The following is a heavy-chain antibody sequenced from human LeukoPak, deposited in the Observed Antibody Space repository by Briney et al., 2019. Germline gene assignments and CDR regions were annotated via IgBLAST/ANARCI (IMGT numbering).Heavy chain of an antibody. Sequence: SGGSLTLSCAASGLTVSTNYMTWVRQAPGKGLEWVSIIHSDGSTYYADSVKGRFTISRDNYKNTLYLQMNSLRGEDTAMYYCARDLDYFDSSGSHRRRNYFDYWGQGTLVTVSS. J-gene: IGHJ4*02. V-gene: IGHV3-53*01. D-gene: IGHD3-22*01. CDR1: GLTVSTNY. CDR2: IHSDGST. CDR3: ARDLDYFDSSGSHRRRNYFDY.